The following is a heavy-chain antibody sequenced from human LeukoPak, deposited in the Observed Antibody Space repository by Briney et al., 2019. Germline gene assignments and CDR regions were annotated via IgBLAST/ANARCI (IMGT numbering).Heavy chain of an antibody. CDR3: ARGRQEVSMIVVVMTAVSYYLDV. J-gene: IGHJ6*03. V-gene: IGHV4-34*01. CDR2: VNPSGRI. Sequence: SETLSLTCAVYGGSFSGYYWTWIRQAPGKGLEWIGEVNPSGRISYNPSLKSRLTISVDASKNQFSLNLRSLTAADTAVYYCARGRQEVSMIVVVMTAVSYYLDVWGKGTTVTVS. CDR1: GGSFSGYY. D-gene: IGHD3-22*01.